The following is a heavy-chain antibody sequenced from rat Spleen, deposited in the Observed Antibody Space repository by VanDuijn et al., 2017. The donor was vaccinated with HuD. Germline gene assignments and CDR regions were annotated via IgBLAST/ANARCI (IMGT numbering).Heavy chain of an antibody. V-gene: IGHV5-22*01. Sequence: EVQLVESDGGLVQPGRSLKLSCAASGFTFSDYYMAWVRQAPTKGLEWVASISYEGSSTYYGDSVKGRFTISRDNAKSTLYLQMNSLRSEDTATYYCSPLPGRNLAYWGQGVVVTVSS. J-gene: IGHJ2*01. CDR2: ISYEGSST. CDR3: SPLPGRNLAY. CDR1: GFTFSDYY. D-gene: IGHD1-4*01.